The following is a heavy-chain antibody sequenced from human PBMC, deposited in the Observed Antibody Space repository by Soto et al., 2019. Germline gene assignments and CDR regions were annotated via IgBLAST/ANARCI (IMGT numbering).Heavy chain of an antibody. V-gene: IGHV1-69*13. CDR3: AKSAPMDAGDKYYYDF. Sequence: ASVKVSCKASGGTFSTFGISWVRQAPGQGLEWMGGIIPFFGTTRYSQKFEDRITITADESTNTVYMDLRSLTSEDTAIYYCAKSAPMDAGDKYYYDFWGQGALVTVSS. CDR1: GGTFSTFG. CDR2: IIPFFGTT. J-gene: IGHJ4*02. D-gene: IGHD4-17*01.